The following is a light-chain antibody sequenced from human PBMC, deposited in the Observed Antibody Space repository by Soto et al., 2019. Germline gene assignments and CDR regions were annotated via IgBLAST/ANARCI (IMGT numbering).Light chain of an antibody. J-gene: IGKJ4*01. Sequence: DIHLTQSQACLSASIGDKVTITCRASEGISSNLAWYQQKPGKPPNLLIYSASTLQSGVPSRFSGSGSGTEFTLTISSLQPEDFATYVCQQINSYPVTFGGGTKVDIQ. CDR1: EGISSN. CDR2: SAS. CDR3: QQINSYPVT. V-gene: IGKV1-9*01.